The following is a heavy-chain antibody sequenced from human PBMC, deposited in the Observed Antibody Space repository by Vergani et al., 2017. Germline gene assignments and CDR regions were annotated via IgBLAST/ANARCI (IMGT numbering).Heavy chain of an antibody. CDR3: ARESGGCLTSG. Sequence: QVQLVQSGAEVKKPGASVKVSCKASGYNFTGYYMHWVRQAPGKGREWVGRINPNSGGTNYAQKFQGRVTMTRDTSISTAYMELSRLGSDDTAVYYCARESGGCLTSGWGQGTLVTVSS. CDR2: INPNSGGT. J-gene: IGHJ4*02. V-gene: IGHV1-2*06. D-gene: IGHD1-26*01. CDR1: GYNFTGYY.